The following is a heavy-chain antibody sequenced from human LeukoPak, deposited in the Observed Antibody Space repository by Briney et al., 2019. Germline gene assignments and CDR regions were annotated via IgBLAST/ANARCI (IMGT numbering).Heavy chain of an antibody. CDR2: INYSGST. J-gene: IGHJ4*02. Sequence: SETLSLTCTVSGGSISSSSYYWGWIRQPPGKGLEWIGSINYSGSTYYSPSLKSRVTISVDTSKNQFSLKLSSVTAADTAVYYCARLGDCSSTSCYDRYFDYWGQGTLVTVSS. D-gene: IGHD2-2*01. V-gene: IGHV4-39*01. CDR1: GGSISSSSYY. CDR3: ARLGDCSSTSCYDRYFDY.